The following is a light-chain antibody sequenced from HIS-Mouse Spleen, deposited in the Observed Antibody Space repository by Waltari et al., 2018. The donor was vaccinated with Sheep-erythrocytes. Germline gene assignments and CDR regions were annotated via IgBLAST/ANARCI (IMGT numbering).Light chain of an antibody. CDR2: AAS. Sequence: DIQLTQSPSSVSAPVGDRVTIPSRASPGIIGLLARYQQKQGKAPKLLIYAASSLQSGVPSTFSGSGSGTDFTLTISSLQPEDFATYYGQQANSFPITFGQGTRLEIK. CDR1: PGIIGL. CDR3: QQANSFPIT. J-gene: IGKJ5*01. V-gene: IGKV1-12*01.